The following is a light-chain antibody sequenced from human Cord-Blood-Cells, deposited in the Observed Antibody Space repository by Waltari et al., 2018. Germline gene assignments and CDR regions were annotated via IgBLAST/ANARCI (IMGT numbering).Light chain of an antibody. J-gene: IGKJ2*01. CDR3: QQYYSTPYT. V-gene: IGKV4-1*01. CDR1: QSVLYSSNNKNC. CDR2: GAS. Sequence: DIVMTQSPDSLAVSLGERATINCKSRQSVLYSSNNKNCFAWYQQKPGQPPKLLIYGASTRESGVPDRFSGSGSGTDFTLTISSLQAEDVAVYYCQQYYSTPYTFGQGTKLEIK.